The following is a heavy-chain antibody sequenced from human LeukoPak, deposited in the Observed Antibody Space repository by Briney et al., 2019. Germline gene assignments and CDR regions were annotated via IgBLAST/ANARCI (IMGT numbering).Heavy chain of an antibody. Sequence: SGGSLRLSCAASGFIFDDYAMHWVRQAPGKGLEWVSGISWNSGSIDYADSVKGRFTISRDNAKNSLYLQMNSLRAEDMAVYYCAKGDQGYCSSTSCYMDNWGQGTLVTVSS. D-gene: IGHD2-2*02. J-gene: IGHJ4*02. CDR3: AKGDQGYCSSTSCYMDN. CDR2: ISWNSGSI. CDR1: GFIFDDYA. V-gene: IGHV3-9*03.